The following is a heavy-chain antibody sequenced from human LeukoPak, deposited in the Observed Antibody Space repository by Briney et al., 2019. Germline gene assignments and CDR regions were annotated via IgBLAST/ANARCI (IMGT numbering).Heavy chain of an antibody. CDR2: IYYSGST. J-gene: IGHJ3*02. V-gene: IGHV4-59*08. D-gene: IGHD3-22*01. CDR3: ARSATFMIVVVPDAFDI. CDR1: GGSISSYY. Sequence: SETLFLTCTVSGGSISSYYWSWIRQPPGKGLEWIGYIYYSGSTNYNPSLKSRVTISVDTSKNQFSLKLSSVTAADTAVYYCARSATFMIVVVPDAFDIWGQGTMVTVSS.